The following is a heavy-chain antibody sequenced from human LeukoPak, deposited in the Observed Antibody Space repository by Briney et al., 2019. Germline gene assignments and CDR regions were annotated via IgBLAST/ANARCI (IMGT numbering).Heavy chain of an antibody. Sequence: ASVKVSCKASGYTFTSYGISWVRQAPGQGLERMGWISAYNGNTNYAQKLQGRVTMTTDTSTSTAYMELRSLRSDDTAVYYCARTYYYDSSGYYQDHWGQGTLVTVSS. CDR2: ISAYNGNT. CDR3: ARTYYYDSSGYYQDH. CDR1: GYTFTSYG. D-gene: IGHD3-22*01. V-gene: IGHV1-18*01. J-gene: IGHJ4*02.